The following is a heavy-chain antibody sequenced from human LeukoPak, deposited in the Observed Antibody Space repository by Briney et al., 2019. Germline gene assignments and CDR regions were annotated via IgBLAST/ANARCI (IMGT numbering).Heavy chain of an antibody. Sequence: GGSLRLSCAASGVTFSSYAMSLVRQAPGKGLEWVSAISGSGGSTYYADSVKGRFTISRDNSKNTLYLQMNSLRAEDTAVYYCAKDFYFTVTDPGYFDLWGRGTLVTVSS. CDR2: ISGSGGST. J-gene: IGHJ2*01. CDR1: GVTFSSYA. CDR3: AKDFYFTVTDPGYFDL. V-gene: IGHV3-23*01. D-gene: IGHD4-17*01.